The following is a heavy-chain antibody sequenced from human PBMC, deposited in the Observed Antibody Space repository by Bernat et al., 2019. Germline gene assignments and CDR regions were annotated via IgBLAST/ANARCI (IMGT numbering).Heavy chain of an antibody. CDR1: GYTFITYD. J-gene: IGHJ4*02. CDR2: ISTYNGNT. V-gene: IGHV1-18*04. D-gene: IGHD6-13*01. Sequence: QVQLVQSGAEVKKPGASVKVSCKASGYTFITYDITWVRQAPGQGLEWMGWISTYNGNTNYAQKLQGRVTMTTDTSTSTAYMEVRSLRSDDTAVYYCARDLSEYSSTWYSFDYWGQGTLVTVSS. CDR3: ARDLSEYSSTWYSFDY.